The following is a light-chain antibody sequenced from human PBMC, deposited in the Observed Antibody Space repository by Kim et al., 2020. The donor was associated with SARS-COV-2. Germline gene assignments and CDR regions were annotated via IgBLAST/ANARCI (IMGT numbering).Light chain of an antibody. CDR2: AAS. CDR3: QQYYSYPYS. CDR1: EGISSY. V-gene: IGKV1-8*01. Sequence: SASTGDRVTISCRAREGISSYLSWYQQKPGKAPKPLIYAASTLQSGVPKRFSGSRSETDFTLTIRCVQSEDFATYYCQQYYSYPYSFGQETRLEI. J-gene: IGKJ2*01.